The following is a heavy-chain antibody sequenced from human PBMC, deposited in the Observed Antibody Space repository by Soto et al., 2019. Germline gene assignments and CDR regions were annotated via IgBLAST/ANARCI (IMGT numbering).Heavy chain of an antibody. CDR3: AREGGDYESRYYYYIFDY. V-gene: IGHV6-1*01. CDR2: TYYRSTWSN. CDR1: GDSVSSKSAA. J-gene: IGHJ4*02. D-gene: IGHD3-22*01. Sequence: SQTLSLTCAISGDSVSSKSAAWNWIRQSPSRGLEWLGRTYYRSTWSNEYALSVKSRITINPDTSRNQFSLQLNSATPEDTAVYYCAREGGDYESRYYYYIFDYWGQGTLVTVSS.